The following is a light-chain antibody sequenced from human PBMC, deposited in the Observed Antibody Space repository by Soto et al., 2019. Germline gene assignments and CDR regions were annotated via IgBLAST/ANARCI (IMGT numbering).Light chain of an antibody. V-gene: IGLV1-44*01. J-gene: IGLJ3*02. CDR1: SSNNGTNT. Sequence: QSVLTQPPSASGTPGQRVTISCSGSSSNNGTNTANWYQQLPGTAPRPLIYSTHQPPSRVPDRFSGSRSGTSASLAISGLQSDDGANYYCAAWDDTLNGWVFGGGTKLTVL. CDR3: AAWDDTLNGWV. CDR2: STH.